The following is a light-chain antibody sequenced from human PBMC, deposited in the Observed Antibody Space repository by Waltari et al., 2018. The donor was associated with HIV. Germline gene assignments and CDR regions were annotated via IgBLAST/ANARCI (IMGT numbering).Light chain of an antibody. Sequence: QSALTQPASVSGSTGPSITISCTGSSNERGGYNYISWYQQHPGKAPRLMIYDVSTLPSGVSDRFSGSKSGDTASLTISGLQPEDEADYYCESYTSTSVWVFGGGTRLTVL. CDR2: DVS. CDR3: ESYTSTSVWV. CDR1: SNERGGYNY. V-gene: IGLV2-14*03. J-gene: IGLJ3*02.